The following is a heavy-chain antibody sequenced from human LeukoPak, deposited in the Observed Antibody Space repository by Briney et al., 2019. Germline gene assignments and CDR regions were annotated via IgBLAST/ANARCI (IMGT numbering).Heavy chain of an antibody. V-gene: IGHV6-1*01. CDR2: TYYRSKWYN. CDR1: GDSVSSNSAA. CDR3: ASEETTSLTTGAREPWSPSPQYYNGMDV. J-gene: IGHJ6*02. D-gene: IGHD2/OR15-2a*01. Sequence: SQTLSLTCAISGDSVSSNSAAWNWIRQSPSRGLEWLGRTYYRSKWYNDYALSVKSRITINTDTSKNQFSLQLNSVTPEDTAAYYCASEETTSLTTGAREPWSPSPQYYNGMDVWGQGTTVTVSS.